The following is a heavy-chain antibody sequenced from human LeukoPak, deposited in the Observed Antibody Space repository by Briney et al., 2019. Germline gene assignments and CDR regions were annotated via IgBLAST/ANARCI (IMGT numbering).Heavy chain of an antibody. CDR2: IKTDGSNS. Sequence: GGSLRLSCAASGFTFSRYWMHWVRQAPGKGLVWVSHIKTDGSNSNYADSVKGRFTISRDNARNTLYLQVNSLTVEDTAVYYCVGGTVDHWGVDVWGQGTTVTVSS. CDR3: VGGTVDHWGVDV. V-gene: IGHV3-74*01. J-gene: IGHJ6*02. CDR1: GFTFSRYW. D-gene: IGHD1-1*01.